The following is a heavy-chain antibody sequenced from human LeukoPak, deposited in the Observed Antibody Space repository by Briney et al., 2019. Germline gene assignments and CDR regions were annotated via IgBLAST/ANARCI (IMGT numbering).Heavy chain of an antibody. CDR2: ISTSGGST. Sequence: PGGSLRLSCVASGFTFSNYAMSWVRQAPGEGLEWVSVISTSGGSTYYADSVKGRFTISRDNSKNTLYLQMHSLRAEDTAVYYCYIPYYDTSAYKAYWGQGTLVTVSS. V-gene: IGHV3-23*01. CDR3: YIPYYDTSAYKAY. CDR1: GFTFSNYA. D-gene: IGHD3-22*01. J-gene: IGHJ4*02.